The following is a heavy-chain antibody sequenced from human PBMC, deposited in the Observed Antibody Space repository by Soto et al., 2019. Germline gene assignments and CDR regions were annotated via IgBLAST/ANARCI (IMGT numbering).Heavy chain of an antibody. CDR3: AKDVVYGDGLWLMDY. J-gene: IGHJ4*02. CDR1: GCTFKYNA. CDR2: VAGNGETT. V-gene: IGHV3-23*01. D-gene: IGHD4-17*01. Sequence: SLKRSCVASGCTFKYNAMTWFRQAPGKGLECVSGVAGNGETTYYADSVKGRFTISRDNSKDTLYLQMNSLRVDDTAIYYCAKDVVYGDGLWLMDYWGQGILVTSPQ.